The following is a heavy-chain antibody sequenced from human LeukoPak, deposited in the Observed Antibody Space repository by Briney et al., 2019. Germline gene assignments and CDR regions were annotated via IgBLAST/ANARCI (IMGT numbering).Heavy chain of an antibody. CDR1: GFTFSSYT. V-gene: IGHV3-30*04. J-gene: IGHJ4*02. D-gene: IGHD1-14*01. Sequence: GGSLRLSCAASGFTFSSYTMHWVRQAPGKGLEWVAVITYDGSNKNYADSVKGRFTISRDNSKNTLYLQMNSLRAEDTAVHYCANPFARGTDYWGQGTLVTVSS. CDR2: ITYDGSNK. CDR3: ANPFARGTDY.